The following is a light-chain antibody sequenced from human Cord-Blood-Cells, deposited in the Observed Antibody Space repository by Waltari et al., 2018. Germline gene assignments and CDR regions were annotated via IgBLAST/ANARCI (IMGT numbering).Light chain of an antibody. CDR3: CSYAGSYTWV. CDR2: DVS. CDR1: SSHVCGYNY. V-gene: IGLV2-11*01. J-gene: IGLJ3*02. Sequence: QSALTQPRSVSGSPGPSVTISCPGTSSHVCGYNYVSWYQQHPGKAPKLIIYDVSKRLSGGADRFSVSKSGSTASLTISGLQAGDEADYYCCSYAGSYTWVFGGGTKLTVL.